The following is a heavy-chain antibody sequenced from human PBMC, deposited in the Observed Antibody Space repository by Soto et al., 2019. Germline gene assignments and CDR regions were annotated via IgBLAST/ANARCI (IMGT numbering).Heavy chain of an antibody. CDR3: AKGVDCSSTSCYRSAFDI. J-gene: IGHJ3*02. D-gene: IGHD2-2*01. CDR2: ISGSGGST. CDR1: GFTFSGYA. Sequence: GSLRLSCAASGFTFSGYAISWVRPAPGKGLEWVSGISGSGGSTYYADSVKGRFTISRDNSKNTLYLQMSSLRAEDTAVYYCAKGVDCSSTSCYRSAFDIWGQGTMVTVSS. V-gene: IGHV3-23*01.